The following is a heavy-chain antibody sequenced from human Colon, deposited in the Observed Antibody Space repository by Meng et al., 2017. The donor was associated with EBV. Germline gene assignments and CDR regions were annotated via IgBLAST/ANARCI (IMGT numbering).Heavy chain of an antibody. Sequence: QLPLQESGPGRVEPTGTMSRTCAVSVGSIRTSCGWSWVRQPPGKGLEWIGEIYRGWGTNYNPSFKSRVTLSVDTSNNHFSLKLSYVTAADTAVYYCARVRVIPAAVGFDYWGQGTLVTVSS. J-gene: IGHJ4*02. D-gene: IGHD2-2*01. CDR2: IYRGWGT. CDR1: VGSIRTSCG. V-gene: IGHV4-4*02. CDR3: ARVRVIPAAVGFDY.